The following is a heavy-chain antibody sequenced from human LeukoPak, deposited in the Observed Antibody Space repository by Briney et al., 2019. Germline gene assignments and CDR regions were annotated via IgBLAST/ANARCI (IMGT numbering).Heavy chain of an antibody. D-gene: IGHD1-26*01. V-gene: IGHV1-69*05. CDR2: IIPIFGTA. CDR1: GGTFSSYA. Sequence: SVKVSCKASGGTFSSYAISWVRQAPGQGLEWMGRIIPIFGTANYTQKFQGRVTITTDESTSTAYMELSSLRSEDTAVYYCAREQVGATYDAFDIWGQGTMVTVSS. J-gene: IGHJ3*02. CDR3: AREQVGATYDAFDI.